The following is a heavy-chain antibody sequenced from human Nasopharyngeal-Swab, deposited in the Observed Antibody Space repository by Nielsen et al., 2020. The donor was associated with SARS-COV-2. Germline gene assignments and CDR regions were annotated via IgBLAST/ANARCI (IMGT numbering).Heavy chain of an antibody. CDR1: GFTVSSNY. CDR2: IYSGGST. J-gene: IGHJ6*02. Sequence: GGSLKISCAASGFTVSSNYMSWVRQAPGKGLEWVSVIYSGGSTYYADSVKGRFTISRDNSKNTLYLQMNSLRAEDTAVYYCARRPEQYSSGWYGLYYYGMDVWGQGTPVTVSS. CDR3: ARRPEQYSSGWYGLYYYGMDV. V-gene: IGHV3-53*01. D-gene: IGHD6-19*01.